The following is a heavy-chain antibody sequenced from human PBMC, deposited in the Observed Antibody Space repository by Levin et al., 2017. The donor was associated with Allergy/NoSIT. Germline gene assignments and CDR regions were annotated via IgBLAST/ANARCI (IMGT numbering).Heavy chain of an antibody. D-gene: IGHD2-21*02. J-gene: IGHJ4*02. CDR1: GFTFSDYY. Sequence: GGSLRLSCAASGFTFSDYYMSWIRRAPGKGLEWVSYISGSGSIIYYSDSVKGRFTISRDNAKNSLYLQLNSLRGADTAVYFCARVDRCGSDCYILDYWGQGTLVTVSS. CDR2: ISGSGSII. V-gene: IGHV3-11*01. CDR3: ARVDRCGSDCYILDY.